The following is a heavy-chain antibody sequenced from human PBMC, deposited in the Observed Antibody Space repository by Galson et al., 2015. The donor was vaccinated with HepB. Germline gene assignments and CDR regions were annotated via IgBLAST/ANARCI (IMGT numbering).Heavy chain of an antibody. CDR3: ARDGRYCSGGGSCYGADY. D-gene: IGHD2-15*01. CDR2: IIPILGIA. Sequence: SVKVSCKASGGTFSSYAISRVRQAPGQGLEWMGGIIPILGIANYAQKFQGRVTITADKSTSTAYMELSSLRSEDTAVYYCARDGRYCSGGGSCYGADYWGQGTLVTVSS. V-gene: IGHV1-69*10. CDR1: GGTFSSYA. J-gene: IGHJ4*02.